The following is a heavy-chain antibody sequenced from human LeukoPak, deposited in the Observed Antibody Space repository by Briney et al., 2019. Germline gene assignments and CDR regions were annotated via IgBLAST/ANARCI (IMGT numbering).Heavy chain of an antibody. CDR1: GGSISSYY. Sequence: SETLSLTCTVSGGSISSYYWSWIPQPPGKGLEWIGSIYYSGSTYYNPSLKSRVTISVDTSKNQFSLKLSSVTAADTAVYYCARREYSSSWYGFDYWGQGTLVTISS. D-gene: IGHD6-13*01. J-gene: IGHJ4*02. CDR3: ARREYSSSWYGFDY. V-gene: IGHV4-59*05. CDR2: IYYSGST.